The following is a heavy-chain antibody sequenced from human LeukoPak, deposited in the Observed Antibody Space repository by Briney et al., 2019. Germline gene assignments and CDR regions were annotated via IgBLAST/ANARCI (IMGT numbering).Heavy chain of an antibody. D-gene: IGHD4-11*01. J-gene: IGHJ4*02. Sequence: ASVKVSCKASGYTFTSYAINWVRQAPGQGLEWMGWINAGNGNTKYSQKFQGRVTITRDTSASTAYMELSSLRSEDTAVYYCARDDYSNPIDYWGQGALVTVSS. CDR2: INAGNGNT. V-gene: IGHV1-3*01. CDR1: GYTFTSYA. CDR3: ARDDYSNPIDY.